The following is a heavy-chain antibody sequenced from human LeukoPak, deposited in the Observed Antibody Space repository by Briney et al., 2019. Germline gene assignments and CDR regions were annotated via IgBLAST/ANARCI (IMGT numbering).Heavy chain of an antibody. CDR2: LSSGGGTT. CDR3: AKDRNYGYVWGSYPPALYSDY. Sequence: PSETLSLTCTVSGGSISSSSYYWGWIRQPPGKGLEWVAGLSSGGGTTYYAESVKGRFTISRDNSKNTLYLQMNSLRAEDTALYYCAKDRNYGYVWGSYPPALYSDYWGQGTLVTVSS. D-gene: IGHD3-16*02. J-gene: IGHJ4*02. V-gene: IGHV3-23*01. CDR1: GGSISSSSYY.